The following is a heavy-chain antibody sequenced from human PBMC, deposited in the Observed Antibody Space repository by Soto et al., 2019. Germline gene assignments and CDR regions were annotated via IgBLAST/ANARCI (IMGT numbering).Heavy chain of an antibody. J-gene: IGHJ6*02. CDR1: GGSIITGDHY. D-gene: IGHD1-1*01. V-gene: IGHV4-39*01. CDR2: LYYSGTT. Sequence: SETLSLTCTVSGGSIITGDHYWSWVRQLPGKGLEWIGYLYYSGTTYENPSLRSRVTISVDTSKNQFSLKLSSVTAEDTAVYYCARHRGENVPYGLDVWCQGTTVTVSS. CDR3: ARHRGENVPYGLDV.